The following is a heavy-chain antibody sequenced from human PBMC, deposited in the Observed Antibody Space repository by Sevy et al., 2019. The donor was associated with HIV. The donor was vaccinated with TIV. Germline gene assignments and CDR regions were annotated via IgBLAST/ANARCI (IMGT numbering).Heavy chain of an antibody. J-gene: IGHJ4*02. V-gene: IGHV3-23*01. D-gene: IGHD2-8*01. Sequence: GGSLRLSCATSGFPFNIYSMSWVRQAPGKGLEWVSTLSFGCGKINYADSVKGRFTISRDNSKNSLYLQMNNLRAEDTAVYYCAREGCTKPHDYWGQGTLVTVSS. CDR3: AREGCTKPHDY. CDR2: LSFGCGKI. CDR1: GFPFNIYS.